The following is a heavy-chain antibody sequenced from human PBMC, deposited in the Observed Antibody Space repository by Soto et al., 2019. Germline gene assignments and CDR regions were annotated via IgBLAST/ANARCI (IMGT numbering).Heavy chain of an antibody. D-gene: IGHD3-22*01. CDR2: IYYSGST. V-gene: IGHV4-39*01. Sequence: SETLSLTCTVSGGSISSSSYYWGWIRQPPGKGLEWIGSIYYSGSTYYNPSLKSRVTISVDTSKNQFSLKLSSVTAEDTAVYYCARGGEMKYYDSSGYLYWGQGTLVTVSS. CDR3: ARGGEMKYYDSSGYLY. J-gene: IGHJ4*02. CDR1: GGSISSSSYY.